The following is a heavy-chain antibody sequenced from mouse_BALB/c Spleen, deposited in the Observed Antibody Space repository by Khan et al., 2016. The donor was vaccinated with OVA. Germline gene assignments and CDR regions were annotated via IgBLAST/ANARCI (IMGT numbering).Heavy chain of an antibody. V-gene: IGHV1-87*01. J-gene: IGHJ1*01. CDR3: ARGRYGNWYFDV. CDR2: IYPGDGDT. D-gene: IGHD2-1*01. CDR1: GYSFTSYW. Sequence: VQLQQSGAELARPGASVKLSCKASGYSFTSYWMQWVKQRPGQGLEWIGAIYPGDGDTRYTQKFKGKATLTADNSSSTASMQLSSLASEDSAIYYGARGRYGNWYFDVWGAGTTVTVSS.